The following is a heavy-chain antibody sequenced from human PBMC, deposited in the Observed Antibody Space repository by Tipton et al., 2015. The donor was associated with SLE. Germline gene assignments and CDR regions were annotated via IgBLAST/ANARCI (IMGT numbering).Heavy chain of an antibody. D-gene: IGHD3-16*01. CDR3: ARMEGMITYGGIAGL. J-gene: IGHJ4*02. V-gene: IGHV4-34*01. CDR2: VNHLGTI. Sequence: TLSLTCDVNGGSFSGYYWSWIRQSPGKGLEWIGEVNHLGTINYNASLKSRVPISIDTSQSHFSLKLTSVTAADTAVYYCARMEGMITYGGIAGLWGQGTVVTVSS. CDR1: GGSFSGYY.